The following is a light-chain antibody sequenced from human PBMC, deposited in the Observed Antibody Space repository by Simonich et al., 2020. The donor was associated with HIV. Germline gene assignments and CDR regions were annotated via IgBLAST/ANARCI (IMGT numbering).Light chain of an antibody. Sequence: EILMTQSPATLSVSPGERATLSCRASQSVASNLAWYQQKPGQAPRLLIYYASSRATGIPDRFSGSGSGTDFTLTISRLEPEDFAVYYCQQFGNSPPSITFGQGTRLEIK. V-gene: IGKV3-20*01. CDR3: QQFGNSPPSIT. CDR1: QSVASN. J-gene: IGKJ5*01. CDR2: YAS.